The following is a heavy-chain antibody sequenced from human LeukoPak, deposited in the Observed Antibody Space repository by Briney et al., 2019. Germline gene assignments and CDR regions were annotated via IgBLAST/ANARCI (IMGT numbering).Heavy chain of an antibody. J-gene: IGHJ4*02. D-gene: IGHD6-13*01. CDR1: GFTFSSYG. CDR3: AKGVGSTLAAAGTFGY. V-gene: IGHV3-23*01. Sequence: GGSLRLSCAASGFTFSSYGMSWVRQAPGKGLEWVSAISGSGGSTYYADSVKGRFTISRDNSKNTLYLQMNSLRAEDTAVYYCAKGVGSTLAAAGTFGYWGQGTLVTVSS. CDR2: ISGSGGST.